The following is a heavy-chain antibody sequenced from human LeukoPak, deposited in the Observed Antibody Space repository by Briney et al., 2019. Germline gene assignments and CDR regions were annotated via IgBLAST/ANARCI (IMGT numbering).Heavy chain of an antibody. D-gene: IGHD3-22*01. J-gene: IGHJ3*01. V-gene: IGHV1-2*02. CDR3: ARDPLSTYYYDSSSPRDGFDV. CDR1: GYSFTGYY. Sequence: ASVKVSCKASGYSFTGYYMHWVRQAPGQGLEWMGWINPSSGGTNSAQKFQGRVTMTRDTSISTAYMELSRLRSDDTAVYYCARDPLSTYYYDSSSPRDGFDVWGQGTMVTVSS. CDR2: INPSSGGT.